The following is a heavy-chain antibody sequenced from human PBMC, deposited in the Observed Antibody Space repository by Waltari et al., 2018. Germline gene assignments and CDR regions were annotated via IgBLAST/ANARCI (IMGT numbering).Heavy chain of an antibody. CDR2: ISSSGSTI. CDR3: ARGLVGDYYDTSGYYYFDY. D-gene: IGHD3-22*01. Sequence: EVQLVESGGGLVQPGGSLRLSCAASGFTFSNYEVNWVRQAPGKGLEWFSYISSSGSTIYYADSVKGRFTISRDNAKNSLYLQMNSLRAEDTAVYYCARGLVGDYYDTSGYYYFDYWGQGTLVTVSS. J-gene: IGHJ4*02. V-gene: IGHV3-48*03. CDR1: GFTFSNYE.